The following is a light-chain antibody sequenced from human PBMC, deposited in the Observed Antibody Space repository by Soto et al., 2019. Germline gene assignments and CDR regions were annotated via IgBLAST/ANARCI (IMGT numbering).Light chain of an antibody. Sequence: QSALTQPASVSGSPGQSIAISCTGTSSDVGAYDFVSWYQQHPDKAPKLLIYEVSNRPSGVSDRFSGSKSVNMATLTISGLQAEDEADYYCSSHTTSNTRVFGTGTKLTVL. CDR3: SSHTTSNTRV. CDR2: EVS. CDR1: SSDVGAYDF. J-gene: IGLJ1*01. V-gene: IGLV2-14*03.